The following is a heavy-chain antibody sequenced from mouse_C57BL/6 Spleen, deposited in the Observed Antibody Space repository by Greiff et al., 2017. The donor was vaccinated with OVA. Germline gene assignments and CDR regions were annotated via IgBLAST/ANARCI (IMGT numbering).Heavy chain of an antibody. CDR2: IRNKANNHAT. Sequence: EVKVVESGGGLVQPGGSMKLSCAASGFTFSDAWMDWVRQSPETGLEWVAEIRNKANNHATYYAESVKGRFTISRDDSKSSVYLQMNSLRAEDTGIYYCTRGLPRFAYWGQGTLVTVSA. D-gene: IGHD2-2*01. V-gene: IGHV6-6*01. J-gene: IGHJ3*01. CDR3: TRGLPRFAY. CDR1: GFTFSDAW.